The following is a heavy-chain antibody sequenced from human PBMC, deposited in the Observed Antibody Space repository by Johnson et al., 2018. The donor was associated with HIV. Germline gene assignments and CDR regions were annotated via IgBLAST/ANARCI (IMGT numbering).Heavy chain of an antibody. CDR2: IKQDGSEK. D-gene: IGHD1-26*01. CDR1: GFTFSSYW. V-gene: IGHV3-7*05. Sequence: VQLVESGGGVIRPGGSLRLSCAASGFTFSSYWMSWVRQAPGKGLEWVANIKQDGSEKYYVDSVKGRFTISRDNAKNSLYLQMNGLRAEDTALYYCARGGGVVGNAFDIWGQGTMVTVSS. CDR3: ARGGGVVGNAFDI. J-gene: IGHJ3*02.